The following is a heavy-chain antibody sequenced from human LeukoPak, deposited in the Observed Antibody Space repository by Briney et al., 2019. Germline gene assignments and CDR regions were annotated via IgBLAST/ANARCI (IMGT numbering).Heavy chain of an antibody. D-gene: IGHD6-13*01. Sequence: ASETLSLTCAVSGYSISSGYYSGWIRQPPGKGLEWIGTLYHSGSTYYNPSLKSRVTISADTSKNQFTLNLSSVTAADTAVYNCARGRGTAAAGHFDYWGQGTLVTVSS. J-gene: IGHJ4*02. CDR3: ARGRGTAAAGHFDY. V-gene: IGHV4-38-2*01. CDR1: GYSISSGYY. CDR2: LYHSGST.